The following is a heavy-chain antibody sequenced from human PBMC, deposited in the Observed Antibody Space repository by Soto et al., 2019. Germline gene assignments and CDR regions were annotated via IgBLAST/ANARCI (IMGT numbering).Heavy chain of an antibody. J-gene: IGHJ3*02. CDR3: AKDISSSYSGSYHGAFDI. CDR2: ISWNSGSI. Sequence: GGSLRLSCAASGFTFDDYAMHWVRQAPGKGLEWVSGISWNSGSIGYADSVKGRFTISRDNAKNSLYLQMNSLRAEDTALYYCAKDISSSYSGSYHGAFDIWGQGTMVTVSS. D-gene: IGHD1-26*01. CDR1: GFTFDDYA. V-gene: IGHV3-9*01.